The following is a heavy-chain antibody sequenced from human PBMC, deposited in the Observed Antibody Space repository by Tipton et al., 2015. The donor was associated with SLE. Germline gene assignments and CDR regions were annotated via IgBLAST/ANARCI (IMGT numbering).Heavy chain of an antibody. CDR3: ARLGDWDFYYYMDV. CDR2: ISGYNGNT. V-gene: IGHV1-18*01. CDR1: GYTFTSYC. Sequence: QVQLVQSGAEVKKPGASVKVSCKASGYTFTSYCITWVRQAPGQGLEWMGWISGYNGNTNYAQKLQGRVTMTTDTSTSTAYMELRSLRSDDTALYYCARLGDWDFYYYMDVWGKGTTVTVSS. J-gene: IGHJ6*03. D-gene: IGHD3-16*01.